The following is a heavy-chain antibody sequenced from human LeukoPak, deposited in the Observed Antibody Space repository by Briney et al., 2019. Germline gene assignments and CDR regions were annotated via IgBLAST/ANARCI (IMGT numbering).Heavy chain of an antibody. CDR3: VRDQGGAVSY. V-gene: IGHV3-48*01. D-gene: IGHD6-19*01. CDR2: ISSLSGTI. CDR1: GFTFSSYG. Sequence: GGSLRLSCAASGFTFSSYGMNWVRQAPGKVLEWVSYISSLSGTIHYADSVTGRFIISRDNAKNSLFLQMNSLRAEDTAVYYCVRDQGGAVSYWGQGTLVTVSS. J-gene: IGHJ4*02.